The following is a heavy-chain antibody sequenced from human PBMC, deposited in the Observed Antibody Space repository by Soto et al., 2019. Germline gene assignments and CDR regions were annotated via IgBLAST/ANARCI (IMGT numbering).Heavy chain of an antibody. D-gene: IGHD2-15*01. Sequence: PGGSLRLSCAASGFTFSSYAMHWVRQAPGKGLEWVAVISYDGSNKYYADSVKGRFTISRDNSKNTLYLQMNSLRAEDTAVYYCARDLHFSGGSCQNNTFDPWGQGTADTVSA. CDR2: ISYDGSNK. J-gene: IGHJ5*02. V-gene: IGHV3-30-3*01. CDR3: ARDLHFSGGSCQNNTFDP. CDR1: GFTFSSYA.